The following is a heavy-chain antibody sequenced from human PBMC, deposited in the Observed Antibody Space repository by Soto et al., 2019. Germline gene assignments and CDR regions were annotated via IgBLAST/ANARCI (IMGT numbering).Heavy chain of an antibody. J-gene: IGHJ6*02. CDR1: GGTFSSYA. CDR2: IIPIFGTA. CDR3: GRVRSPITLVDV. V-gene: IGHV1-69*12. Sequence: QVQLVQSGAEVKKPGSSVKVSCKASGGTFSSYAISWVRQAPGQGLECMGGIIPIFGTANYAQKFQGRVTITADESTSTANIVLRSLRSEDTVVYYCGRVRSPITLVDVWGQATTVTVFS. D-gene: IGHD1-20*01.